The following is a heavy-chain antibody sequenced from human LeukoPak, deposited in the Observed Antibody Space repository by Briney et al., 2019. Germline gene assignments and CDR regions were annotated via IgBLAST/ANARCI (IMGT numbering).Heavy chain of an antibody. J-gene: IGHJ4*02. V-gene: IGHV4-4*02. CDR3: ARDLGSVVVTPPGSFDY. CDR2: IYHSGST. Sequence: SETLSLTCAVSGGSISSSNWWSWVRQPPGKGLEWIGEIYHSGSTNYNPSLKSRVTISVDKSKNQFSLKLSSVTAADTAVYYCARDLGSVVVTPPGSFDYWGQGTLVTVSS. CDR1: GGSISSSNW. D-gene: IGHD2-21*02.